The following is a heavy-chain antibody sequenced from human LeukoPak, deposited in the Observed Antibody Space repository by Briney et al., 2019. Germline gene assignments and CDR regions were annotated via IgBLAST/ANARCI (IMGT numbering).Heavy chain of an antibody. D-gene: IGHD3-10*01. CDR2: VWHDGSNR. CDR1: GFTFSSYA. V-gene: IGHV3-33*01. CDR3: ARELFGSGSCPDY. J-gene: IGHJ4*02. Sequence: QTGGSLRLSCTAPGFTFSSYAIHWLRQAPGKGLEGVALVWHDGSNRYYADSVKGRFTISRDNSKNTVYLQMNSLRAEDTAVYYCARELFGSGSCPDYWGQGTLVTVSS.